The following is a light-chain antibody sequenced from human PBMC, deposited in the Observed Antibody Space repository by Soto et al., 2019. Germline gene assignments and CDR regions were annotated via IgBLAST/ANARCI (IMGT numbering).Light chain of an antibody. Sequence: DIQMTQSPSSLFASVGDRVSITCRASQTIDTYLNWFQQKPGEVPNLLIYRASTLHSGVPSRFSGSGSGTDFTLTISNLQPEDFATYYCQQSYAIPVTFGQGTRLEI. CDR1: QTIDTY. J-gene: IGKJ5*01. CDR3: QQSYAIPVT. V-gene: IGKV1-39*01. CDR2: RAS.